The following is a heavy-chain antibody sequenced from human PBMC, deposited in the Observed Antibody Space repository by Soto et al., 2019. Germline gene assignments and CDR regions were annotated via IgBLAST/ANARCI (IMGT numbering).Heavy chain of an antibody. CDR3: ARDRGFSCFDL. CDR2: TVPDGSER. V-gene: IGHV3-7*01. Sequence: EVQLVESGGGLVQPGGSLRLSCAASGFTFSDSWMNWVRQAPGKGLEWVASTVPDGSERYYVDSVKGRFTISRDNTKTSLYLQMNSLRVDDTAIYYWARDRGFSCFDLWGQGTLVTVSS. D-gene: IGHD3-10*01. CDR1: GFTFSDSW. J-gene: IGHJ5*01.